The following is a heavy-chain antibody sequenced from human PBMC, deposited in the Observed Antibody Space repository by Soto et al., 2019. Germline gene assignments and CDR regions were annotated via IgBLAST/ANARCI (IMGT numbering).Heavy chain of an antibody. CDR2: ISSSSSYI. CDR3: ARDTPNDIVVVPAAIPLTDY. CDR1: GFTFSSYS. D-gene: IGHD2-2*02. Sequence: PGGSLRLSCAASGFTFSSYSMNWVRQAPGKGLEWVSSISSSSSYIYYADSVKGRFTISRDNAKNSLYLQMNSLRAEDAAVYYCARDTPNDIVVVPAAIPLTDYWGQGTLVTVS. J-gene: IGHJ4*02. V-gene: IGHV3-21*01.